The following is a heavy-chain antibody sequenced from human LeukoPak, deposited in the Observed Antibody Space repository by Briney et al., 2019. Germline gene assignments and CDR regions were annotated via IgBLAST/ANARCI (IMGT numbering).Heavy chain of an antibody. CDR1: GFTFSSYG. D-gene: IGHD1-7*01. V-gene: IGHV3-33*01. CDR2: IWYDGSNK. Sequence: PGRSLRLSCAESGFTFSSYGMHWVRQAPGKGLEWVAVIWYDGSNKYYADSVKGRFTISRDNSKNTLYLQMNSLRAEDTAVYYCARELELPKDDAFDIWGQGTMVTVSS. CDR3: ARELELPKDDAFDI. J-gene: IGHJ3*02.